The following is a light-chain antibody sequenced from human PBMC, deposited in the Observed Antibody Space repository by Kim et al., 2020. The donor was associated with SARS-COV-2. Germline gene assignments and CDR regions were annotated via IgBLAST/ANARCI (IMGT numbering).Light chain of an antibody. CDR1: QSVSSY. V-gene: IGKV3-11*01. Sequence: LSPGERATLTCRASQSVSSYLAWYQQKPGKAPRLLIYDASTLPTGIPARFSGSGSGTDFTLTISSLKPEDFAVYYCQQRSNCPLTFGGGTKVDIK. J-gene: IGKJ4*02. CDR3: QQRSNCPLT. CDR2: DAS.